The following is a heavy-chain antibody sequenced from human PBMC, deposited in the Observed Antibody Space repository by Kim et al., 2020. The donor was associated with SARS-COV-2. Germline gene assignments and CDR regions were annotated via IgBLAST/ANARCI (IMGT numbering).Heavy chain of an antibody. V-gene: IGHV4-39*01. D-gene: IGHD3-22*01. J-gene: IGHJ4*02. CDR3: ASNNYYDSSGYYYPFDY. Sequence: LKSRVTISVDTSKNQFSLKLSSVTAADTAVYYCASNNYYDSSGYYYPFDYWGQGTLVTVSS.